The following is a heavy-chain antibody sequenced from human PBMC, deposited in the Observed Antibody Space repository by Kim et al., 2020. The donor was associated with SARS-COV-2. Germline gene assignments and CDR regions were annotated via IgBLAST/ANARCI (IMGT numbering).Heavy chain of an antibody. D-gene: IGHD1-26*01. CDR3: AREMAKWEPNDAFDI. J-gene: IGHJ3*02. Sequence: RKFQGRVTITADESTSTAYMELSSLRSEDTAVYYCAREMAKWEPNDAFDIWGQGTMVTVSS. V-gene: IGHV1-69*01.